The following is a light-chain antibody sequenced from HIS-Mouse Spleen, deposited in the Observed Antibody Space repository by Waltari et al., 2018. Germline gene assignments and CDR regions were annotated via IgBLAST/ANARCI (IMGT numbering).Light chain of an antibody. CDR3: AAWDDSLNGWV. V-gene: IGLV1-44*01. CDR1: NSNIGSNT. Sequence: QSVLTQPPSASGTPGQRVTISCSGSNSNIGSNTVTWYQQLTGTAPKLLIYSNNQRPSGVPDRFSGSKSGTSASLAISGLQSEDEADYYCAAWDDSLNGWVFGGGTKLTVL. CDR2: SNN. J-gene: IGLJ3*02.